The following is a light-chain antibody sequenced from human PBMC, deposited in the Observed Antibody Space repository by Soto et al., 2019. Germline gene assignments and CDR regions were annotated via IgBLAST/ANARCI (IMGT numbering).Light chain of an antibody. CDR3: QQSYSTPPT. J-gene: IGKJ1*01. CDR1: QGISNY. V-gene: IGKV1-9*01. CDR2: TAS. Sequence: DIQLTQSPSFLSASVVSRVTITCRSSQGISNYLAWYQQKPGKGPNLLIHTASTLQSGVPSRFSGSGSGTEFTLTLSSLQPEDFATYYCQQSYSTPPTFGQGTNVDI.